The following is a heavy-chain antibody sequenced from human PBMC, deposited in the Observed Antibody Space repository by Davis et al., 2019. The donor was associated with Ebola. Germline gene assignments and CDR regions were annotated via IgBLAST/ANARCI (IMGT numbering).Heavy chain of an antibody. V-gene: IGHV1-46*01. D-gene: IGHD1-1*01. CDR2: INPSGGST. CDR3: ARQLERVKRSPYYYYGMDV. J-gene: IGHJ6*02. CDR1: GYTFTSYY. Sequence: ASVKVSCKASGYTFTSYYMHWVRQAPGQGLEWMGIINPSGGSTSYAQKFQGRVTMTRDTSTSTVYMELSSLRSEDTAVYYCARQLERVKRSPYYYYGMDVWGQGTTVTVSS.